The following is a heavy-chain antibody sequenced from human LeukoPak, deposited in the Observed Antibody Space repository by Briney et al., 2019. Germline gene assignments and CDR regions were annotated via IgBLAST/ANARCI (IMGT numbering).Heavy chain of an antibody. CDR1: GFTFSSYD. CDR2: IGTLGDT. Sequence: GGSLRLPCAASGFTFSSYDMHWVRQATGKGLEWVSAIGTLGDTDYPDSVKGRFTISRENAKNSVYLQMNNLRAGDTAVYYCARGRNSNYYDSSGYYPYWGQGTLVTVSS. CDR3: ARGRNSNYYDSSGYYPY. J-gene: IGHJ4*02. V-gene: IGHV3-13*01. D-gene: IGHD3-22*01.